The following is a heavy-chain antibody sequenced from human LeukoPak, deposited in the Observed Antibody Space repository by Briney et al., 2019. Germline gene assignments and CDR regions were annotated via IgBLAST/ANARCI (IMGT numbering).Heavy chain of an antibody. V-gene: IGHV1-18*04. J-gene: IGHJ4*02. Sequence: ASVKVSCKASGYTFTSYGISRVRQAPGQGLEWMGWISAYNGNTNYAQKLQGRVTMTTDTSTSTAYMELRSLRSDDTAVYYCARGEIDCSSTSCSLVYWGQGTLVTVSS. CDR1: GYTFTSYG. CDR2: ISAYNGNT. D-gene: IGHD2-2*01. CDR3: ARGEIDCSSTSCSLVY.